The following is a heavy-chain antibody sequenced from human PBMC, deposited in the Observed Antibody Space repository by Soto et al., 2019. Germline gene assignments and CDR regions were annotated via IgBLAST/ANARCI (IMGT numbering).Heavy chain of an antibody. Sequence: WGSLVLSCAASVFTFSSYSMTWVRQAPGKGLEWVSSISSSSSYIYYADSVKGRFTISLDNAKNSLYLQMNRLRAEDTAVYYCARLRGYCSGGSCPYGMDVWGQGTTVTVSS. CDR2: ISSSSSYI. CDR1: VFTFSSYS. V-gene: IGHV3-21*01. J-gene: IGHJ6*01. CDR3: ARLRGYCSGGSCPYGMDV. D-gene: IGHD2-15*01.